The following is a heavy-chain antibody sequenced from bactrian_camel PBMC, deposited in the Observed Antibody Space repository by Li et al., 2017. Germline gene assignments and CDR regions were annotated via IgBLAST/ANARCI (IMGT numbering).Heavy chain of an antibody. D-gene: IGHD5*01. Sequence: VQLVESGGGSVQAGGSVTLSCVASGFTESGNYVAWIRQAPGKGREGVASIYTNGDTTTYADSVKGRFTISQDNAKNTVYLQMNTLKPEDTAMYYCAVDLRQSWCTGWDRSQEAFRYWGQGTQVTVS. CDR3: AVDLRQSWCTGWDRSQEAFRY. CDR2: IYTNGDTT. J-gene: IGHJ6*01. CDR1: GFTESGNY. V-gene: IGHV3S40*01.